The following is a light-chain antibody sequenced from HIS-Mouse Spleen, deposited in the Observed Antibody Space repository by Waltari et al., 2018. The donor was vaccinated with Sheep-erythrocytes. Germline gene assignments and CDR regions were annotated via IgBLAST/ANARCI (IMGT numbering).Light chain of an antibody. CDR3: QQSYSTPQFT. CDR1: QSISSY. CDR2: AAS. J-gene: IGKJ3*01. Sequence: DIQMTHSPSPLPAPVGARVTITCRARQSISSYLNWYQQKPGKAPKLLTYAASSLQSGVPERFSGSGSGTDFTLTISSLQPEDVATYYCQQSYSTPQFTFGPGTKVDIK. V-gene: IGKV1-39*01.